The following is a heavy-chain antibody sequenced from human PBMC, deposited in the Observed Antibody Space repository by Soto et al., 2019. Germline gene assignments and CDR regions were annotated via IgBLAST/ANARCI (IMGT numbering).Heavy chain of an antibody. CDR3: ARDRSSSDY. CDR1: GYTFTTYG. J-gene: IGHJ4*02. V-gene: IGHV1-18*01. Sequence: PASATCNAPGYTFTTYGISSVRQAPGQGLEWMGWISAYNGNTDYAQKFQGRVTMTTDTSTSSAYMELRSLRSFDTAVYYCARDRSSSDYWGQGTLVSGSS. D-gene: IGHD6-13*01. CDR2: ISAYNGNT.